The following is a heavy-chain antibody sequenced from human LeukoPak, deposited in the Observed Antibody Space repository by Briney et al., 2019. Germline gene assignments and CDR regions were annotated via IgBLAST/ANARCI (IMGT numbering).Heavy chain of an antibody. V-gene: IGHV4-39*07. D-gene: IGHD3-9*01. CDR1: GGPISSSSYY. CDR3: ARVSLTQHYDILTGYSPCYFDY. CDR2: IYYSGST. Sequence: PSETLSLTCTVSGGPISSSSYYWGWIRQPPGKGLEWIGSIYYSGSTYYNPSLKSRVTISVDTSKNQFSLKLSSVTAADTAVYYCARVSLTQHYDILTGYSPCYFDYWAREPWSPSPQ. J-gene: IGHJ4*02.